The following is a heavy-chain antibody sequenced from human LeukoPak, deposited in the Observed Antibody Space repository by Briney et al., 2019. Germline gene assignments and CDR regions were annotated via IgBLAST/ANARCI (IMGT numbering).Heavy chain of an antibody. CDR1: GGSFSGYY. CDR2: INHSGST. Sequence: PSETLSLTCAVYGGSFSGYYWSWIRQPPGKGLEWIGEINHSGSTNYNPSLKSRVTISVDTSKNQFSLKRSSVTAADTAVYYCARGYCSSTSCYNYYGMDVWGQGTTVTVSS. J-gene: IGHJ6*02. CDR3: ARGYCSSTSCYNYYGMDV. V-gene: IGHV4-34*01. D-gene: IGHD2-2*02.